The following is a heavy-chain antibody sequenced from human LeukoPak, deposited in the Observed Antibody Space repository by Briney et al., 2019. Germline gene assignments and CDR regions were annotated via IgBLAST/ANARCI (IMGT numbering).Heavy chain of an antibody. Sequence: GGSLRLXCAGSGFTFSDYSMTWIRQAPGKGLEWVSYITSSGSTIYYGDSVKGRFTISRDNAKNSLYLKMNSLRAEDTAVYYCARVVFGYIVVVPSAFDIWGQGTMVTVSS. J-gene: IGHJ3*02. CDR1: GFTFSDYS. D-gene: IGHD2-21*01. CDR3: ARVVFGYIVVVPSAFDI. CDR2: ITSSGSTI. V-gene: IGHV3-11*04.